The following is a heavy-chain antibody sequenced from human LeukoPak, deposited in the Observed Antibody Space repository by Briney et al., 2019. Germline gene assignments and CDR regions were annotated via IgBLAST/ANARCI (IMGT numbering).Heavy chain of an antibody. V-gene: IGHV3-30*02. Sequence: GGSPRLSCAASEFTFSSYGMHWVRQAPGKGLEWVAFIRYDGSNKYYADSVKGRFTISRDNSKNTLYLQMNSLRAEDTAVYYCASQSYARFDPWGQGTLVTVSS. CDR3: ASQSYARFDP. CDR2: IRYDGSNK. D-gene: IGHD3-16*01. CDR1: EFTFSSYG. J-gene: IGHJ5*02.